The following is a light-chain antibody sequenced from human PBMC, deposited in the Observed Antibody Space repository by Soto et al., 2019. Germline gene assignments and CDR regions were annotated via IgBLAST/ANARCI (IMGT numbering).Light chain of an antibody. CDR1: QTVSNNY. Sequence: EIVLTQSPGTLSLSPGDRATLSCRASQTVSNNYLAWCQQKPGQAPRVIMYGASRRATGIPDRFSGGGSGTDFTLTISSLEPEDFAVYYCQHHNNWPPTFGQGTRLEIK. V-gene: IGKV3D-20*02. CDR2: GAS. CDR3: QHHNNWPPT. J-gene: IGKJ5*01.